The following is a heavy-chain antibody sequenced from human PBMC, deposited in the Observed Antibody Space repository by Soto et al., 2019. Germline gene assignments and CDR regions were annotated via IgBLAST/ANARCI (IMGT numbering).Heavy chain of an antibody. CDR1: GYTFTSYD. CDR2: MNPNSGNT. V-gene: IGHV1-8*01. D-gene: IGHD5-12*01. Sequence: GASVKVSCKASGYTFTSYDINWVRQATGQGLEWMGWMNPNSGNTDYAQKVQGRVTMTTDTSTSTAYMELRSLRSDDTAVYYCARDKLEMATIFDSWGQGALVTVSS. CDR3: ARDKLEMATIFDS. J-gene: IGHJ4*02.